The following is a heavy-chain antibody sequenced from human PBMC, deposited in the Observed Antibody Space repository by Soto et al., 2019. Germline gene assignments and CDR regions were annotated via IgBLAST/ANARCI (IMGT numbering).Heavy chain of an antibody. CDR1: GFTVSRNY. D-gene: IGHD3-10*01. V-gene: IGHV3-66*01. CDR2: IYSGGST. J-gene: IGHJ5*02. Sequence: EVQLVESGGGLVQPGGSLRLSCAASGFTVSRNYMRWVRQDPGKGLEWVSVIYSGGSTYYADSVKGRFTISRDNSKNTLYLQMNSLRAEDTDVYYCARARGGWFDPWGQGTLVTVSS. CDR3: ARARGGWFDP.